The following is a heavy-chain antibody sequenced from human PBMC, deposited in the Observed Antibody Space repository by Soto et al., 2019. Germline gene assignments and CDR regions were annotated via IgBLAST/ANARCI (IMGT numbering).Heavy chain of an antibody. CDR2: TYYRSKWYN. Sequence: SQTLSLTCAISGDSVSSNSAAWNWIRQSPSRGLEWLGRTYYRSKWYNDYAVSVKSRITINPDTSKNQFSLQLNSVTLEDTAVYYCARDVGYSSSSGTYYYYGMDVWGQGTTVTVSS. CDR1: GDSVSSNSAA. D-gene: IGHD6-6*01. CDR3: ARDVGYSSSSGTYYYYGMDV. V-gene: IGHV6-1*01. J-gene: IGHJ6*02.